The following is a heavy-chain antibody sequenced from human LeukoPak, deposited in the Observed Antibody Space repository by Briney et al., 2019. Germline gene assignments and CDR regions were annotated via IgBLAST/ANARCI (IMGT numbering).Heavy chain of an antibody. J-gene: IGHJ5*02. V-gene: IGHV3-7*01. CDR1: GFTLSRYW. CDR3: TREAA. CDR2: KKEDGSEK. Sequence: GGSLRLSCAASGFTLSRYWMSWVRQAPGKGLEWVANKKEDGSEKYYVDSVRGRFTISRDNAKNSLYLQMNSLRVDDTAMYYCTREAAWGRGTLVTVSS.